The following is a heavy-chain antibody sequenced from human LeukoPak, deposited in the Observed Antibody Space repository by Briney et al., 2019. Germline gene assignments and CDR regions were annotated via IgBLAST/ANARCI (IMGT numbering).Heavy chain of an antibody. J-gene: IGHJ4*02. CDR1: GDSVSSNSAT. V-gene: IGHV6-1*01. CDR2: TYYRSKWSN. D-gene: IGHD5-18*01. CDR3: ARRYIYRFDY. Sequence: SQTLSLTCAISGDSVSSNSATWNWIRQSPSRGLEWLGRTYYRSKWSNDYALSVKRRITVNPDTSKNQFSLQLNSVTPEDTAEYYCARRYIYRFDYWGQGTLVTVSS.